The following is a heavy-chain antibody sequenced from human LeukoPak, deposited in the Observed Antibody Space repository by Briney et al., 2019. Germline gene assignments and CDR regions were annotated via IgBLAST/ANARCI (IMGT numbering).Heavy chain of an antibody. J-gene: IGHJ4*02. CDR2: IWYDGSNK. V-gene: IGHV3-33*01. Sequence: GGSLRLSCAASGFTFSSYGMHWVRQAPGKGLEWVAVIWYDGSNKYYADSVKGRFTISRDNSKNTLYLQMNSLRAEDTAVYCCARDPNWNYFDYWGQGTLVTVSS. CDR3: ARDPNWNYFDY. D-gene: IGHD1-20*01. CDR1: GFTFSSYG.